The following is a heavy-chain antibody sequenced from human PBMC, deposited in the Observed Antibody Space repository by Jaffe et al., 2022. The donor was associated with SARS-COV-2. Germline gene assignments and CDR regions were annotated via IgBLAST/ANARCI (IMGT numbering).Heavy chain of an antibody. J-gene: IGHJ4*02. V-gene: IGHV3-23*01. CDR1: GFTFINYA. D-gene: IGHD6-13*01. CDR3: AKGGYSSPGEYFDY. CDR2: IGASGSST. Sequence: EVQLLESGGGLVQPGGSLRLSCAAAGFTFINYAMTWVRQAPGKGLEWVSAIGASGSSTYYAASVKGRFTISRDNSKSTLFLQMSGLKAEDTAIYYCAKGGYSSPGEYFDYWGQGTLVTVSS.